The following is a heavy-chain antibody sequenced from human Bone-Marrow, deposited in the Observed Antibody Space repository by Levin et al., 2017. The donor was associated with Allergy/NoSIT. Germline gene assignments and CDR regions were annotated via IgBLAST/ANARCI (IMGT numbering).Heavy chain of an antibody. CDR1: GVTVSSTY. V-gene: IGHV3-53*01. J-gene: IGHJ5*02. D-gene: IGHD6-19*01. CDR2: VYSGGST. CDR3: ARDNAEWLGNWFDP. Sequence: SCAASGVTVSSTYMTWVRQAPGKGLEWVSTVYSGGSTYYADLVKGRFTISRDNSKNTLYLQMNSLRAEDTARYYCARDNAEWLGNWFDPWGQGTLVTVSS.